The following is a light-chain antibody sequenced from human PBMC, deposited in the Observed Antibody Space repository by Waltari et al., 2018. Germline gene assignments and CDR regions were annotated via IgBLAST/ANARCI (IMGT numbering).Light chain of an antibody. Sequence: DIVMTQSPDSLAVSLGERATINCKSSQSVLYSSNNKNYLAWYQQKPGQLPKLLIYWASTRESGVPDRFSGSGSGTDFTLTISSLQAEDVAVYYCQQYYSTLLTFGGGTKVEIK. CDR1: QSVLYSSNNKNY. CDR2: WAS. V-gene: IGKV4-1*01. CDR3: QQYYSTLLT. J-gene: IGKJ4*01.